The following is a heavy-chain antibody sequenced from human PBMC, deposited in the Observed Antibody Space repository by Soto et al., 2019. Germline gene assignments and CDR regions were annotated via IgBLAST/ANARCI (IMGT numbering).Heavy chain of an antibody. CDR3: ARAKTNNYDYIWGSYRYMGDAFDI. J-gene: IGHJ3*02. CDR2: ISSSSSTI. V-gene: IGHV3-48*01. D-gene: IGHD3-16*02. Sequence: GGSLRLSCAASGFTFSSYSMNWVRQAPGKGLEWVSYISSSSSTIYYADSVKGRFTISRDNAKNSLYLQMNSLRAEDTAVYYCARAKTNNYDYIWGSYRYMGDAFDIWGQGTMVTVSS. CDR1: GFTFSSYS.